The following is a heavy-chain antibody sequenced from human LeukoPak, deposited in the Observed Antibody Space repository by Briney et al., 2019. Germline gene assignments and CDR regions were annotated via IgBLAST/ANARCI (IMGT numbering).Heavy chain of an antibody. V-gene: IGHV3-23*01. Sequence: PGGSLRLSCAASGFTFSSYAMSWVRQAPGKGLEWVSAISGSGGSTYYADSVKGRFIISRDNSKNTLYLQMNSLRAEDTAVYYCAKLLAGSIAVAGKRGYFDYWGQGTLVTVSS. CDR1: GFTFSSYA. CDR2: ISGSGGST. J-gene: IGHJ4*02. D-gene: IGHD6-19*01. CDR3: AKLLAGSIAVAGKRGYFDY.